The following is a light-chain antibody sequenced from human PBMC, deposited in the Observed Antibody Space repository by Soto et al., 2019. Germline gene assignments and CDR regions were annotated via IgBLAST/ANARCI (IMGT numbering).Light chain of an antibody. CDR2: KAS. CDR3: QQYSTYSRA. Sequence: DIQMTQSSSTLSASVGDRVTITCRASQNINDLLAWYQQKPGKAPNLLIYKASSLESGVPSRFSGSGYGTEFTLTISSLHPDDFATFYCQQYSTYSRALGQGTKVDIK. V-gene: IGKV1-5*03. J-gene: IGKJ1*01. CDR1: QNINDL.